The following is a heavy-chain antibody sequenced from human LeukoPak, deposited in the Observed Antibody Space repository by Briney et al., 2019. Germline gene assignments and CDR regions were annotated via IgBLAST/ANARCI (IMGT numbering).Heavy chain of an antibody. J-gene: IGHJ4*02. V-gene: IGHV4-39*07. D-gene: IGHD5-24*01. Sequence: ASIYYSGSTYYNPSLKSRVTISVDTSKNQFSLKLSSVTAADTAVYYCARARWLQKYSDYWGQGTLVTVSS. CDR2: IYYSGST. CDR3: ARARWLQKYSDY.